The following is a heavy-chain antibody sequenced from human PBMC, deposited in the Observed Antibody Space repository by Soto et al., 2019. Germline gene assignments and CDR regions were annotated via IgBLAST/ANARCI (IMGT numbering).Heavy chain of an antibody. Sequence: QVQLVQSGAEVKKPGSSVKVSCKASGGTFSSYAISWVRQAPGQGLEWMGGIIPIFGTANYAQKFQGRVTITADESTSTAYMELCSLRSEDTAVYYCARGAWTTVVTPHYYYGMDVWGQGTTVTVSS. V-gene: IGHV1-69*12. J-gene: IGHJ6*02. CDR3: ARGAWTTVVTPHYYYGMDV. D-gene: IGHD4-17*01. CDR1: GGTFSSYA. CDR2: IIPIFGTA.